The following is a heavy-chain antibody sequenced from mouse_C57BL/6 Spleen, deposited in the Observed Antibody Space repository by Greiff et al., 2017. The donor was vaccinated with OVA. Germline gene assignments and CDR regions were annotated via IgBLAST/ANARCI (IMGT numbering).Heavy chain of an antibody. CDR1: GFTFSSYA. J-gene: IGHJ4*01. CDR3: ARDERAMDY. Sequence: EVKVVESGGGLVKPGGSLKLSCAASGFTFSSYAMSWVRQTPEKRLEWVATISDGGSYTYYPDNVKGRFTISRDNAKNNLYLQMSHLKSDDTAMYYCARDERAMDYWGQGTSVTVSS. CDR2: ISDGGSYT. V-gene: IGHV5-4*01.